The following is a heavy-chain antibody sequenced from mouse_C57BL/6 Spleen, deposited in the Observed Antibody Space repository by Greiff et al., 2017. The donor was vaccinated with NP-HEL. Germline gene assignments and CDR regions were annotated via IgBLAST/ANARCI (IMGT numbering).Heavy chain of an antibody. CDR3: ARAGYYGSSYERNFDY. J-gene: IGHJ2*01. CDR1: GFTFSSYA. D-gene: IGHD1-1*01. CDR2: ISDGGSYT. V-gene: IGHV5-4*01. Sequence: DVHLVESGGGLVKPGGSLKLSCAASGFTFSSYAMSWVRQTPEKRLEWVATISDGGSYTYYPDNVKGRFTISRDNAKNNLYLQMSHLKSEDTAMYYCARAGYYGSSYERNFDYWGQGTTLTVSS.